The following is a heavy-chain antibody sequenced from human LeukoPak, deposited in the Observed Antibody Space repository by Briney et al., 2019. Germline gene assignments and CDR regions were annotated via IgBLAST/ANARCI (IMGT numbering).Heavy chain of an antibody. V-gene: IGHV4-59*01. CDR1: AGSISSYY. D-gene: IGHD3-10*01. J-gene: IGHJ4*02. Sequence: SETLSLTCTVSAGSISSYYWSWIRQPPGKGLEWIGYIYYSGSTNYNPSLKSRVTISVGTSKNQFSLKLSSVTAADTAVYYCARVRYGSGSSYLDYWGQGTLVTVSS. CDR2: IYYSGST. CDR3: ARVRYGSGSSYLDY.